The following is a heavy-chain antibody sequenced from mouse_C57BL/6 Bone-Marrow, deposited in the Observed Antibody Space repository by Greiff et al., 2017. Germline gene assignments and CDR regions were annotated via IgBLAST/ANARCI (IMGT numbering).Heavy chain of an antibody. J-gene: IGHJ1*03. CDR2: IRSKSNNYAT. CDR3: VRLHYYGSTGYFDV. CDR1: GFSFNTYA. Sequence: EVQGVESGGGLVQPKGSLKLSCAASGFSFNTYAMNWVRQAPGKGLEWVARIRSKSNNYATYYADSVKDRFTISRDDSESMLYLQMNNLKTEDTAMYYCVRLHYYGSTGYFDVWGTGTTVTVSS. V-gene: IGHV10-1*01. D-gene: IGHD1-1*01.